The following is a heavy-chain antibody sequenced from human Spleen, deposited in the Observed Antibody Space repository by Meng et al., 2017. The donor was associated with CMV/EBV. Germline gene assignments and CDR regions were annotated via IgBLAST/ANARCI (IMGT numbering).Heavy chain of an antibody. D-gene: IGHD4/OR15-4a*01. CDR1: GGSFSGYY. CDR2: INHSGST. CDR3: TRALRYGEYLP. J-gene: IGHJ5*02. Sequence: SETLSLTCAVYGGSFSGYYWSWIRQPPGKGLEWIWEINHSGSTSYNPSLKSRVTISVDTSKNQFSLRLSSVTAADTAVYFCTRALRYGEYLPWGQGTLVTVSS. V-gene: IGHV4-34*01.